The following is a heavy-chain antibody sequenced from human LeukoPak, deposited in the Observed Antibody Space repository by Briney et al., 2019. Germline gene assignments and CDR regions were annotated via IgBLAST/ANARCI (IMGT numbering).Heavy chain of an antibody. J-gene: IGHJ4*02. Sequence: GSLRLSCAASGFSFNSDWMDWVRQAPGKGLEWIGSIYYSGSTYYNPSLKSRVTISVDTSKNQFSLKLSSVTAADTAVYYCAIPLRNSNYYFDYWGQGTLVTVSS. D-gene: IGHD4-11*01. CDR3: AIPLRNSNYYFDY. CDR2: IYYSGST. V-gene: IGHV4-39*01. CDR1: GFSFNSDW.